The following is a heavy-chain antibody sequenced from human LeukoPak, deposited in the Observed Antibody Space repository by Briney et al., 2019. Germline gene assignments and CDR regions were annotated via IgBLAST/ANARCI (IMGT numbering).Heavy chain of an antibody. CDR3: AKDEVTSGGGLAS. CDR1: GFSVSGTH. J-gene: IGHJ5*02. D-gene: IGHD2-21*02. CDR2: MYTGGTT. V-gene: IGHV3-53*01. Sequence: GGSLRLSCAASGFSVSGTHMSWVRQAPGEGLGWVAAMYTGGTTYYADAVTGRFTVSRDTSRNSLLLHMDSLRAEDTAVYYCAKDEVTSGGGLASWGQGTLVIVSS.